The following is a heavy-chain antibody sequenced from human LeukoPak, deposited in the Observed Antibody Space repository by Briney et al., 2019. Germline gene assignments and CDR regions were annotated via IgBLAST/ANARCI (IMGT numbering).Heavy chain of an antibody. J-gene: IGHJ4*02. CDR1: GFTFTTYW. V-gene: IGHV3-7*01. D-gene: IGHD3-10*01. Sequence: PGESLRLSCAASGFTFTTYWMTWVRQAPGKGLEWVANINQDGTEKYYVDSVKGRFTISRDNAKNSLYLQMNSLRVEDTAVYYXXXXAKYYYGSETYYFFEHWGQGTPVTASS. CDR3: XXXAKYYYGSETYYFFEH. CDR2: INQDGTEK.